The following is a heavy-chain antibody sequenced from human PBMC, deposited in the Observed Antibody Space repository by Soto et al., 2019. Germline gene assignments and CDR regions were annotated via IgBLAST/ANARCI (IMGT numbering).Heavy chain of an antibody. J-gene: IGHJ4*02. Sequence: WASVKVSCKASGYTFTGYYMHWVRQAPGQGLEWMGWINLNSGGTNYAQKFQGRVTMTRDTSISTAYMELSRLRSDDTAVYYCARVPAAILNFDYWGQGTQVTVSS. CDR3: ARVPAAILNFDY. CDR1: GYTFTGYY. D-gene: IGHD2-2*02. V-gene: IGHV1-2*02. CDR2: INLNSGGT.